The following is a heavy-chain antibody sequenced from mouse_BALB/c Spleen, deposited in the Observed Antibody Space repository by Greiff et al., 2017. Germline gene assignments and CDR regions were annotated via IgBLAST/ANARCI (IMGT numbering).Heavy chain of an antibody. CDR3: ARERENYYGSSYYFDY. Sequence: VQLQQSGPGLVAPSQSLSITCTVSGFSLTSYGVHWVRQPPGKGLEWLGVIWAGGSTNYNSALMSRLSISKDNSKSQVFLKMNSLQTDDTAMYYCARERENYYGSSYYFDYWGQGTTLTVSS. V-gene: IGHV2-9*02. D-gene: IGHD1-1*01. CDR2: IWAGGST. CDR1: GFSLTSYG. J-gene: IGHJ2*01.